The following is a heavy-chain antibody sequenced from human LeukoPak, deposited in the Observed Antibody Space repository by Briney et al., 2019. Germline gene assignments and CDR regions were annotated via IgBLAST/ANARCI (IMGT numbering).Heavy chain of an antibody. Sequence: GGSLRLTCAASGFTFSSYAMSWVRQAPGKGLEWVSAISGSGGSTYYADSVKGRFTISRDNSKNTLYLQMNSLRAEDTAVYYCAKDGRFLEWFPYYLDYWGQGTLVTVSS. J-gene: IGHJ4*02. CDR3: AKDGRFLEWFPYYLDY. V-gene: IGHV3-23*01. CDR1: GFTFSSYA. D-gene: IGHD3-3*01. CDR2: ISGSGGST.